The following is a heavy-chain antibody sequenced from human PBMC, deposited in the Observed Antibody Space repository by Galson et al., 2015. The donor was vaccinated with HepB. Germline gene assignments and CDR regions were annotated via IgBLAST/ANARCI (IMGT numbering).Heavy chain of an antibody. V-gene: IGHV3-48*02. J-gene: IGHJ4*02. CDR1: GFTFSSYR. CDR3: ARELTTAPHTFDD. Sequence: SLRLSCAASGFTFSSYRLDWVRQAPGKGLEWVAYIDSGSSAINYADSVKGLFTISRDDAKGSLCLQMNRLRDEDTSVYYCARELTTAPHTFDDWGQGALVTVSS. CDR2: IDSGSSAI. D-gene: IGHD4-11*01.